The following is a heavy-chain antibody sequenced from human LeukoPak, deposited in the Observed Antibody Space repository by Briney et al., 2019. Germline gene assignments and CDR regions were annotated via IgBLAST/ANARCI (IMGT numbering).Heavy chain of an antibody. J-gene: IGHJ6*03. CDR1: AFTLSNSW. Sequence: GGSLRLSCAASAFTLSNSWMSWVRQAPGKGLEYVANINQDGSEEYYVDSVQGRFTISRDNAENSLYLQMNSLRADDTAIYYCARDWLAAGGDYMDVWGKGTTVTISS. CDR2: INQDGSEE. CDR3: ARDWLAAGGDYMDV. D-gene: IGHD6-13*01. V-gene: IGHV3-7*01.